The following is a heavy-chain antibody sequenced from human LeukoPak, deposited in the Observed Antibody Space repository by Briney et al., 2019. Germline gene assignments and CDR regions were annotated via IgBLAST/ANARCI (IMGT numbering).Heavy chain of an antibody. Sequence: PGGSLRLSCAASGFTFDAHAMHWVRQAPGKGLEWVSGITWNDDTIGYADSVKGRFTISRDNAKNSLYLQMNSLRAEDTAVYYCARGLMNYYDSSGYFGAFDIWGQGTMVTVSS. V-gene: IGHV3-9*01. D-gene: IGHD3-22*01. CDR1: GFTFDAHA. CDR3: ARGLMNYYDSSGYFGAFDI. CDR2: ITWNDDTI. J-gene: IGHJ3*02.